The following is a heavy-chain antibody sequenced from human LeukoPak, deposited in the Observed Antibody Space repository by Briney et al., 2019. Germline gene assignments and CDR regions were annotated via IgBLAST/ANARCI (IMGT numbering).Heavy chain of an antibody. V-gene: IGHV3-7*01. CDR1: GFTFSSYW. Sequence: GGSLRLSCAASGFTFSSYWMYWVRQAPGEGLEWVANIKPDGSETYYMGSVRGRFTISRDNAKNLLYLQMNNLRGEDTAVYYCGGFEYEAGLGWWGQGTLVAVS. D-gene: IGHD6-19*01. CDR2: IKPDGSET. CDR3: GGFEYEAGLGW. J-gene: IGHJ4*02.